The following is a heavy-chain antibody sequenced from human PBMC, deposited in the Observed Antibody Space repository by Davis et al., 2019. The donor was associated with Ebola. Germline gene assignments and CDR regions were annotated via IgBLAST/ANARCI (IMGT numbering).Heavy chain of an antibody. D-gene: IGHD2-2*01. CDR1: GYTFTSYA. V-gene: IGHV1-3*01. J-gene: IGHJ4*02. CDR3: ARYQGVTPTDY. Sequence: ASVKVSCKASGYTFTSYAMHWVRQAPGQRLEWMGWINAGNGNTKYSQKLQGRVTMTTDTSTSTAYMELRSLRSDDTAVYYCARYQGVTPTDYCGQGTLVTVSS. CDR2: INAGNGNT.